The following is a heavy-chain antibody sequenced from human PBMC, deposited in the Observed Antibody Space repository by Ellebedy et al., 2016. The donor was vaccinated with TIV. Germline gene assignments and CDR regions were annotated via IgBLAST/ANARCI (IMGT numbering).Heavy chain of an antibody. V-gene: IGHV4-59*02. CDR2: IHYSGST. CDR3: AKVRGYSGYEYFDY. J-gene: IGHJ4*02. D-gene: IGHD5-12*01. Sequence: MPSETLSLTCTVSGGPVTGYYWSWIRQPPGRGLEWIGYIHYSGSTNYSPSLRGRVIISVDTSKNQFSLNLRSVTAADTAVSFCAKVRGYSGYEYFDYWGQGALVSVSS. CDR1: GGPVTGYY.